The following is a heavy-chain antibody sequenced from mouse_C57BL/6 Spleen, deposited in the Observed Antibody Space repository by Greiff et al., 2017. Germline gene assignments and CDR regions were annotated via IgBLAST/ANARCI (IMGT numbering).Heavy chain of an antibody. CDR1: GYTFTSYG. CDR2: IYPRSGNT. Sequence: VQRVESGAELARPGASVKLSCKASGYTFTSYGISWVKQRTGQGLEWIGEIYPRSGNTYYNEKFKGKATLTADKSSSTAYMELRSLTSEDSAVYFCARKGDYSNYGGAMDYWGQGTSVTVSS. CDR3: ARKGDYSNYGGAMDY. J-gene: IGHJ4*01. D-gene: IGHD2-5*01. V-gene: IGHV1-81*01.